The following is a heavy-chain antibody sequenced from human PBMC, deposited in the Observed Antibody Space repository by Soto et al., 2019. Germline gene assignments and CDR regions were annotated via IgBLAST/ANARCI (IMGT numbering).Heavy chain of an antibody. V-gene: IGHV4-61*01. CDR1: GGSVSSDSYY. Sequence: PXXTLSLPCTVSGGSVSSDSYYWSFIRQPPGKGLEWIGYIYYSGSTNYNPSLKSRVTISVDTSKNQFSLKLSSVTAADTAVYYCASLWFGEPLVDYWGQGTLVTVS. CDR3: ASLWFGEPLVDY. CDR2: IYYSGST. J-gene: IGHJ4*02. D-gene: IGHD3-10*01.